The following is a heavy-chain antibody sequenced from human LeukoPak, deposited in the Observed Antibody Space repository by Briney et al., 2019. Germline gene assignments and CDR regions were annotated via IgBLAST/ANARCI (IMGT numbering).Heavy chain of an antibody. D-gene: IGHD4-17*01. CDR1: GFTFDDYA. V-gene: IGHV3-9*01. Sequence: PGGSLRFSCAASGFTFDDYAMHWVRQAPGKGLEWVSGISWNSGSIGYADSVKGRFTISRDNAKNSLYLQMNSLRAEDTALYYCAKARTTVTTQHYLDYWGQGTLVTVSS. J-gene: IGHJ4*02. CDR3: AKARTTVTTQHYLDY. CDR2: ISWNSGSI.